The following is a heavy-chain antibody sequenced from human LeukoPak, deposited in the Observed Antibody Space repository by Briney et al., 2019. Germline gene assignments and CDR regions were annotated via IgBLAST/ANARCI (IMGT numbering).Heavy chain of an antibody. CDR3: ARVTEYRSSWYKGVGFDY. CDR1: GGSISSYY. CDR2: IYYSGST. J-gene: IGHJ4*01. Sequence: SETLSLTCTVSGGSISSYYWSWIRQPPGKGLEWIGYIYYSGSTNYNPSLKSRVTISVDTSKNQFSLKLSSVTAAETAVYYCARVTEYRSSWYKGVGFDYWGQEPWSPSPQ. V-gene: IGHV4-59*01. D-gene: IGHD6-13*01.